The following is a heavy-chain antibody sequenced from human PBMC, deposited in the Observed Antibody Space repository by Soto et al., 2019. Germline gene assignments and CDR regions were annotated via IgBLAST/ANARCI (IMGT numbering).Heavy chain of an antibody. CDR1: GFTFSIYS. CDR2: ISSSSSTI. D-gene: IGHD6-19*01. V-gene: IGHV3-48*01. J-gene: IGHJ4*02. Sequence: GGSLRLSCAASGFTFSIYSMNWVRQAPGKGLEWVSYISSSSSTIYYADTVKGRFTNSRDNAKNSLYLQMNSLRVEDTAVYYCTRSTGNSGWLDYWGQGTLVTVSS. CDR3: TRSTGNSGWLDY.